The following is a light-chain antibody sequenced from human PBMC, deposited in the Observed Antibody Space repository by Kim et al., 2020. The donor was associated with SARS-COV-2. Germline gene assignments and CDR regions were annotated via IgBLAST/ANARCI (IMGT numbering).Light chain of an antibody. CDR2: DVR. J-gene: IGLJ1*01. V-gene: IGLV2-14*03. CDR1: SSDIGNSNA. CDR3: CSTSNSLDYI. Sequence: QSALTQPASMSGSPGQSITISCSGTSSDIGNSNAVSWYQQHSGKAPRLIIYDVRDRPSGVPTRFSGSKSANMASLTISGLQSEDEAYYFCCSTSNSLDYIFGTGTKVTVL.